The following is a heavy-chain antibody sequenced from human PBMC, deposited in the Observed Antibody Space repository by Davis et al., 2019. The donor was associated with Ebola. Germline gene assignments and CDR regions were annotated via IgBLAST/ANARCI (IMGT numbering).Heavy chain of an antibody. J-gene: IGHJ4*02. CDR1: GFTFSHYG. CDR2: ISYDGSSK. Sequence: GESLKISCAASGFTFSHYGMHWVRQAPGKGLEWVSVISYDGSSKYYVDSVKGRFTISRDNSKNTLFLQMNSLRPEDTAVYHCAKGTNRIAVAGMGQDNWGQGTLVTVSS. V-gene: IGHV3-30*18. D-gene: IGHD6-19*01. CDR3: AKGTNRIAVAGMGQDN.